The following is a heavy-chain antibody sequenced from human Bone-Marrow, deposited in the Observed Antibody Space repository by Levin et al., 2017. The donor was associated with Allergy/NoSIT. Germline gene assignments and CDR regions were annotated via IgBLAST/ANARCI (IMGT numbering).Heavy chain of an antibody. D-gene: IGHD3-22*01. Sequence: SETLSLTCAVYGGSFSGYYWSWIRQPPGKGLEWIGEINHSGSTNYNPSLKSRVTISVDTSKNQFSLKLSSVTAADTAVYYCARGRGYYDSSGYPRRVLDYWGQGTLVTVSS. CDR2: INHSGST. J-gene: IGHJ4*02. V-gene: IGHV4-34*01. CDR3: ARGRGYYDSSGYPRRVLDY. CDR1: GGSFSGYY.